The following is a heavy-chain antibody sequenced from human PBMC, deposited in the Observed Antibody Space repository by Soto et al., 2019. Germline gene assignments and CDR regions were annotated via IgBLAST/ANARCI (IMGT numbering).Heavy chain of an antibody. CDR3: ATYIAVGY. Sequence: GRSLRLSCAASGFSISSYWMHWVRQAPGKGLVWVSRINSDGTITNYADSVKGRFTISRGNAKNTLYLQMNSLRAEDTAVYYCATYIAVGYWGQGTLVTVSS. V-gene: IGHV3-74*01. J-gene: IGHJ4*02. D-gene: IGHD2-21*01. CDR1: GFSISSYW. CDR2: INSDGTIT.